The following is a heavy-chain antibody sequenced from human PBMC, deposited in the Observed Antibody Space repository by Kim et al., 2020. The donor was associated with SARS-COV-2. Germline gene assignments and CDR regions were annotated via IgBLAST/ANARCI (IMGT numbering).Heavy chain of an antibody. V-gene: IGHV4-4*02. CDR3: ARDPHYYDILTGYPGGAFDI. J-gene: IGHJ3*02. Sequence: SETLSLTCAVSGGSISSSNWWSWVRQPPGKGLEWIGEIYHSGSTNYNPSLKSRVTISVDKSKNQFSLKLSSVTAADTAVYYCARDPHYYDILTGYPGGAFDIWGQGTMVTVSS. D-gene: IGHD3-9*01. CDR2: IYHSGST. CDR1: GGSISSSNW.